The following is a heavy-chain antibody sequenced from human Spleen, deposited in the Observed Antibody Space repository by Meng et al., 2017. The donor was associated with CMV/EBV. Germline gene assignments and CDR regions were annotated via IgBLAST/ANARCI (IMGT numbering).Heavy chain of an antibody. D-gene: IGHD5-12*01. CDR2: INTITGNP. Sequence: QVQLVQSGSELKRPGAPVKVSCKASGYTFTNYAMNWVRQAPGQGLEWMGWINTITGNPTYAQGFTGRFVFSLDTAVSTAYLQISSLKAEDTAVYYCARGPRGGYHYSEHWGQGTLVTVSS. CDR3: ARGPRGGYHYSEH. V-gene: IGHV7-4-1*02. J-gene: IGHJ4*02. CDR1: GYTFTNYA.